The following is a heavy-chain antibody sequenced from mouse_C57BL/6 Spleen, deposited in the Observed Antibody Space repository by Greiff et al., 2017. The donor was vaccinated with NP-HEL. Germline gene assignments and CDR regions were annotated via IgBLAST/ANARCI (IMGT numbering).Heavy chain of an antibody. D-gene: IGHD2-12*01. CDR3: VRERVTRAMDY. CDR1: GFTFNTYA. Sequence: EVQLVESGGGLVQPKGSLKLSCAASGFTFNTYAMHWVRQAPGKGLEWVARIRSKSSNYATYYADSVKDRFTISRDDSQSMLSLEMNNLKTEDTAMYYGVRERVTRAMDYWGQGTSVTVSS. CDR2: IRSKSSNYAT. J-gene: IGHJ4*01. V-gene: IGHV10-3*01.